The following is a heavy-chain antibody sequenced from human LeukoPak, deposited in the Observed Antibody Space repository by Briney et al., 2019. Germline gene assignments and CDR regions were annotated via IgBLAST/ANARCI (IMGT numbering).Heavy chain of an antibody. J-gene: IGHJ5*02. Sequence: GESLKISCKGSGYSFTSYWIGWVRQMPGKGLEWMGIIHPGDSDTRYSPSLQGQVTISADKSISTAYLQWSSLKASDTAMYYCARHAAAAGTSPWGQGTLVTVSS. CDR3: ARHAAAAGTSP. D-gene: IGHD6-13*01. CDR2: IHPGDSDT. CDR1: GYSFTSYW. V-gene: IGHV5-51*01.